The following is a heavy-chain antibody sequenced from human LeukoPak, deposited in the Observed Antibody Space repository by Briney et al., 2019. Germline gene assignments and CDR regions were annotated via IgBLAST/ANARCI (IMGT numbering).Heavy chain of an antibody. V-gene: IGHV4-38-2*01. J-gene: IGHJ4*02. Sequence: SETLSLTCAVSGYSISSGYYWGWIRPPPGKGLDWIASIYHSGSTYYNPSLKSRVTISVDTSKNQLSLKLSSVTAADAAVYYCARGAGIEDYWGQGTLVTVSS. CDR1: GYSISSGYY. D-gene: IGHD1-26*01. CDR3: ARGAGIEDY. CDR2: IYHSGST.